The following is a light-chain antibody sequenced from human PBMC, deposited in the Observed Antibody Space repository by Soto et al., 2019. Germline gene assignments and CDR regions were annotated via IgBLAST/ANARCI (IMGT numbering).Light chain of an antibody. J-gene: IGLJ1*01. Sequence: QSALTQPASVSGSPGQSITISCTGTSSDVGRYNFVSWYQQHPGKAPKVLINEVSKRPSGVSNRFSGSKSGNTASLTISGLQAEDEADYYCCSDAGSGIYVFGTVTKLTVL. CDR3: CSDAGSGIYV. CDR1: SSDVGRYNF. CDR2: EVS. V-gene: IGLV2-23*02.